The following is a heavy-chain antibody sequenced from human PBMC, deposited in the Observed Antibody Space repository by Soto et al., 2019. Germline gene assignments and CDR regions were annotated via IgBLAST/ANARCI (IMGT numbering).Heavy chain of an antibody. CDR2: IYHSGST. CDR1: GYSISSGYY. V-gene: IGHV4-38-2*01. CDR3: ARIIHLPAAIPDYFDY. Sequence: NPSETLSLTCAVSGYSISSGYYWGWIRQPPGKGLEWIGSIYHSGSTYYNPSLKSRVTISVDTSKNQFSLKLSSVTAADTAVYYCARIIHLPAAIPDYFDYWGQGTLVTVS. D-gene: IGHD2-2*01. J-gene: IGHJ4*02.